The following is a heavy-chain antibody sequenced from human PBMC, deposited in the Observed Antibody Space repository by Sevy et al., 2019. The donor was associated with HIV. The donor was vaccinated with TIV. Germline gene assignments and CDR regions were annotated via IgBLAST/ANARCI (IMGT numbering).Heavy chain of an antibody. V-gene: IGHV3-30-3*01. D-gene: IGHD5-18*01. CDR2: ISYDGSNK. CDR1: GFTFSSYA. Sequence: GGSLRLSCAASGFTFSSYAMHWVRQAPGKGLEWVAVISYDGSNKYYADSVKGRFTISRDNSKNTLYLQMSSLRAEDTAVYYCARGGNDTATFDYWGQGTLVTVSS. CDR3: ARGGNDTATFDY. J-gene: IGHJ4*02.